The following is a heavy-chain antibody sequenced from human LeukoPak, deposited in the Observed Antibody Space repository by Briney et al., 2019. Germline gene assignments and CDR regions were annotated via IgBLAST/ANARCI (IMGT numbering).Heavy chain of an antibody. V-gene: IGHV3-48*01. CDR2: ISSSSSTI. J-gene: IGHJ4*02. CDR3: ARAPPRYCSGGSCYHSYYFDY. CDR1: GFTFSSYS. D-gene: IGHD2-15*01. Sequence: GGSLRLSCAASGFTFSSYSMNWVRQAPGKGLEWVSYISSSSSTIYYADSVKGRFTISRDNAKNSLYLQMNSLRAEDTAVYYCARAPPRYCSGGSCYHSYYFDYWGQGTLVTVSS.